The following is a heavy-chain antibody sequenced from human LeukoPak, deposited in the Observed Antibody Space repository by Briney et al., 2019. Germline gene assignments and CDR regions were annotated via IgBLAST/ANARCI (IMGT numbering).Heavy chain of an antibody. J-gene: IGHJ4*02. CDR2: IYYSGST. D-gene: IGHD6-19*01. V-gene: IGHV4-38-2*02. Sequence: SETLSLTCTVSGYSISSGYYWGWIRQPPGKGLEWIGSIYYSGSTYYNPSLKSRVTISVDTSKNQFSLKLSSVTAADTAVYYCARDRQQWLVRGNFDYWGQGTLVTVSS. CDR1: GYSISSGYY. CDR3: ARDRQQWLVRGNFDY.